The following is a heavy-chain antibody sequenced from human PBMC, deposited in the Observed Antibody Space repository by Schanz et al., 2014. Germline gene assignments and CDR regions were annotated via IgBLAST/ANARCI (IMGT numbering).Heavy chain of an antibody. V-gene: IGHV1-18*01. CDR3: ARGGYSSGWYDRDIAHFDY. CDR2: ISPYNGNT. CDR1: GGTFSTYT. Sequence: QVQLVQSGAEVKKPGSSVKVSCKASGGTFSTYTISWMRQAPGQGLEWMGWISPYNGNTNYAQKLQGRVTMTADTSTSTAYMEVSRLKSDDTAVYYCARGGYSSGWYDRDIAHFDYWGQGTLVTVSS. D-gene: IGHD6-19*01. J-gene: IGHJ4*02.